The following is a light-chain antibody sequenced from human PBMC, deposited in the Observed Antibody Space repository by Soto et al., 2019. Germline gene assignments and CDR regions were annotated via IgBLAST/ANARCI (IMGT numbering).Light chain of an antibody. J-gene: IGKJ2*01. CDR1: QSLSSSY. CDR3: QPSGSWYT. CDR2: GAS. Sequence: EIVLTQSPGTLSLSPGDRATLSCRASQSLSSSYLAWYQQRPGQAPRLLIYGASSRATGIPDRFSGSRSGTDFTLTISSLEPEDFAFYYCQPSGSWYTFGQGTKLEIK. V-gene: IGKV3-20*01.